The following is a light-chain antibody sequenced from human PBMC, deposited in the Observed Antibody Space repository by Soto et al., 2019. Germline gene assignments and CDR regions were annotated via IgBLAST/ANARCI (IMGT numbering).Light chain of an antibody. V-gene: IGLV1-51*02. J-gene: IGLJ3*02. CDR3: GTWDSSLSAWV. Sequence: QSVLTQPPSVSAAPGQKVTISCSGSSSNIGENYVSWYRQLPGTAPKLLIYQNNKRPSGIPDRFSGSKSGTSATLGITGLQTGDEADYYCGTWDSSLSAWVFGGGTKVTVL. CDR2: QNN. CDR1: SSNIGENY.